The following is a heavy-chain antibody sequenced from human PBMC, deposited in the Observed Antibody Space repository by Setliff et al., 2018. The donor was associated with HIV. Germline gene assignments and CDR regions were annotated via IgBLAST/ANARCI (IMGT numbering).Heavy chain of an antibody. CDR2: IYSGDSSI. D-gene: IGHD5-12*01. CDR3: ARHRAGYSGYAIPILDY. Sequence: PGESLKISCRGFGYNFNNYWIDWVRQMPGKGLEWMGIIYSGDSSIKYSPSFQGQVTISIDKSITTAYLHLSSLEASDTAIYYCARHRAGYSGYAIPILDYWGQGTLVTVSS. V-gene: IGHV5-51*01. J-gene: IGHJ4*02. CDR1: GYNFNNYW.